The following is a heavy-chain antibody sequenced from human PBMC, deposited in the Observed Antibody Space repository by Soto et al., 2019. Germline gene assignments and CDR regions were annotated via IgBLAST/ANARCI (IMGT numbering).Heavy chain of an antibody. J-gene: IGHJ2*01. V-gene: IGHV3-13*01. CDR2: IGTAGDT. CDR3: ARASWVDGNWYFDL. D-gene: IGHD2-15*01. CDR1: GFTFSSYD. Sequence: GGSLRLSCAASGFTFSSYDMHWVRQATGKGLEWVSAIGTAGDTYYPGSVKGRFTISRENAKNSLYLQMNSLRAGDTAVYYCARASWVDGNWYFDLWGRGTLVTVSS.